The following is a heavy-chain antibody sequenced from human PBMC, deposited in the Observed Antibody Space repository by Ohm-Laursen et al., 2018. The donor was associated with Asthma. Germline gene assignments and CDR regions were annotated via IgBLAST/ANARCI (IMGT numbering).Heavy chain of an antibody. J-gene: IGHJ3*02. CDR3: ARDVVPGAKDSFDI. CDR2: IAYDGSSK. Sequence: SLRLSCAASVFTFSSYSMYWVRQAPAKGLEWVAVIAYDGSSKYYADSVKGRFTASRDNSKNTMYLQINSLRTEDTAVYFCARDVVPGAKDSFDIWGQGTMVAVSS. D-gene: IGHD1-26*01. V-gene: IGHV3-30*04. CDR1: VFTFSSYS.